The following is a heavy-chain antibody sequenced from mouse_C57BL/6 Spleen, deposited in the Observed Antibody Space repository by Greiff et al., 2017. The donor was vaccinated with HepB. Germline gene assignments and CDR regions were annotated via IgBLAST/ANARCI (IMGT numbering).Heavy chain of an antibody. CDR3: ARSPTLRYYGSSLDY. D-gene: IGHD1-1*01. Sequence: EVQLVESGGGLVQPGGSLKLSCAASGFTFSDYYMYWVRQTPEKRLEWVAYISNGGGSTYYPDTVKGRFTISRDNAKNTLYLQRSRLKSEDTAMYYGARSPTLRYYGSSLDYWGQGTTLTVSS. V-gene: IGHV5-12*01. CDR1: GFTFSDYY. J-gene: IGHJ2*01. CDR2: ISNGGGST.